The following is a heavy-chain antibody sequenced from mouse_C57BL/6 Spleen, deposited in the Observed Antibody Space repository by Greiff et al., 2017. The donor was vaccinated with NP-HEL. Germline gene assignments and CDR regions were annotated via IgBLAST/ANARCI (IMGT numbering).Heavy chain of an antibody. D-gene: IGHD2-5*01. Sequence: VKLVESGPGLVQPSQSLSITCTVSGFSLTSYGVHWVRQSPGKGLEWLGVIWSGGSTDYNAAFISRLSISKDNSKSQVFFKMNSLQADDTAIYYCARKEDYSKGYAMDYWGQGTSVTVSS. V-gene: IGHV2-2*01. CDR3: ARKEDYSKGYAMDY. CDR1: GFSLTSYG. J-gene: IGHJ4*01. CDR2: IWSGGST.